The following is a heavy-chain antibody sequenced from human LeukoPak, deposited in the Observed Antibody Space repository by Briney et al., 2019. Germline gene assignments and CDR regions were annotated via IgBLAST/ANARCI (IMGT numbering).Heavy chain of an antibody. CDR3: ARERKYSSSSDFDY. CDR1: GFTFSSNY. J-gene: IGHJ4*02. CDR2: IYSGGST. D-gene: IGHD6-6*01. Sequence: GGSLRLSCAASGFTFSSNYMSWVRQAPGKGLEWGSVIYSGGSTYYTDSVTGRFTISRDNSKNPLYLQMNSLRAEDPAVYYCARERKYSSSSDFDYWGQGTLVTVSS. V-gene: IGHV3-66*02.